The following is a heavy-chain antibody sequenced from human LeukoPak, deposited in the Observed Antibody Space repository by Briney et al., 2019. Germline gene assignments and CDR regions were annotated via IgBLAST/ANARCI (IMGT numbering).Heavy chain of an antibody. Sequence: GRSLRLSCAASGFTFDDYAMHWVRQAPGKGLEWVSGISWNSGSIGYADSVKGRFTISRDNAKNSLYLQMNSLRAEDTALYYCAKDTSAFLYSSSWTARGQFDCWGQGTLVTVSS. CDR2: ISWNSGSI. CDR3: AKDTSAFLYSSSWTARGQFDC. D-gene: IGHD6-13*01. V-gene: IGHV3-9*01. J-gene: IGHJ4*02. CDR1: GFTFDDYA.